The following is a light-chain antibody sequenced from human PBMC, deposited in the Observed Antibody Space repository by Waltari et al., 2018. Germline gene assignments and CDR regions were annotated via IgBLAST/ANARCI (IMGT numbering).Light chain of an antibody. Sequence: IVLTQSPGTLSLSPWERATLSCRASQSVSSSYLAWYQQKPGQAPRLLIYDASSRATGIPDRFSGSGSGTDFTVTISRLEPEDVAVYYCQQYGSSPRTFGQGTKVEIK. CDR3: QQYGSSPRT. CDR1: QSVSSSY. V-gene: IGKV3-20*01. J-gene: IGKJ1*01. CDR2: DAS.